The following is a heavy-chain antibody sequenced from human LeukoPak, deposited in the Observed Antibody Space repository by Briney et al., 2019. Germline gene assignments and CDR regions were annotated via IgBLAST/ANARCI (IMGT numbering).Heavy chain of an antibody. J-gene: IGHJ4*02. CDR1: GFDFATYW. D-gene: IGHD5-18*01. CDR2: INSDGSGA. Sequence: PGGSLRLSCAASGFDFATYWMFWVRQAPGKGLVWVAQINSDGSGATYRDSAKGRFSISRDNAKNTLFLYMSGLRAEDTAVYYCARATSTAPRIDYWGRGTLVAVSS. V-gene: IGHV3-74*01. CDR3: ARATSTAPRIDY.